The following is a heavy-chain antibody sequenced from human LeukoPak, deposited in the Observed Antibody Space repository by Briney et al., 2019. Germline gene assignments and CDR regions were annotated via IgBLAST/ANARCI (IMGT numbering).Heavy chain of an antibody. CDR2: IKSKTDGGTT. CDR1: GFTFSNAW. CDR3: TTDRVDSADAFDI. D-gene: IGHD5-12*01. V-gene: IGHV3-15*01. Sequence: PGGSLRLSCAASGFTFSNAWMSWVRQAPGKGLEWVGRIKSKTDGGTTDYAAPVKGRFTISRDDSKNTLCLQMNSLKTEDTAVYYCTTDRVDSADAFDIWGQGTMVTVSS. J-gene: IGHJ3*02.